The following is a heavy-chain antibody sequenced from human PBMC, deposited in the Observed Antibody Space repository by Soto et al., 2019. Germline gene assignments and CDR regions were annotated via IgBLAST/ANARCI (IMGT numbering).Heavy chain of an antibody. D-gene: IGHD6-6*01. Sequence: PSETLSLTCTVSGGSISSGGYYWSWIRQHPGKGLEWIGYIYYSGSTYYNPSLKSRVTISVDTSKNQFSLKLSSVTAADTAVYYCAGEGIAARPNWFDPWGQGTLVTVSS. CDR2: IYYSGST. J-gene: IGHJ5*02. CDR3: AGEGIAARPNWFDP. V-gene: IGHV4-31*03. CDR1: GGSISSGGYY.